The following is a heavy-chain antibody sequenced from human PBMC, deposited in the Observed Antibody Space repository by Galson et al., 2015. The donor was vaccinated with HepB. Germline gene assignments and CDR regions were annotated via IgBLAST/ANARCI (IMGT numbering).Heavy chain of an antibody. Sequence: SVKVSCKASGGTFSSYAISWVRQAPGQGLEWMGGIIPMFGRANYAQKFQGRVTITADESTSTAYMELSGLRSEDTAVYYCATFGGEVIGWFDPWGQGTLVTVSS. CDR1: GGTFSSYA. D-gene: IGHD3-16*01. V-gene: IGHV1-69*13. CDR3: ATFGGEVIGWFDP. CDR2: IIPMFGRA. J-gene: IGHJ5*02.